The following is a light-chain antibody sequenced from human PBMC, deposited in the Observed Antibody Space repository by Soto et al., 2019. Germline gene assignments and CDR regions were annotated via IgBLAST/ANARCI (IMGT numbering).Light chain of an antibody. CDR1: SRNVGSNNY. CDR2: EVS. V-gene: IGLV2-8*01. J-gene: IGLJ1*01. CDR3: SSYAGNKNV. Sequence: QSVLTQPPSASGSPGQSVTISCTGTSRNVGSNNYVSWYQQHPGKAPKLMIYEVSKRPSGFPDRFSGSKSGNTASLTVSGLQAEDEADYYCSSYAGNKNVFGTGTKVTVL.